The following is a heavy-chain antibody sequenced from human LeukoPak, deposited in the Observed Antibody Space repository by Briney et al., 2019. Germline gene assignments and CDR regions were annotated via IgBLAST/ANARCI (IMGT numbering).Heavy chain of an antibody. J-gene: IGHJ4*02. CDR3: ARDGGATAFFDY. Sequence: PSETLSLTCTVSGGSISGYYWSWVRQPPGQGLEWIGYIYYSGSTNYNPSLKSRVTISVDTSKNQFSLKLSSVSAADTAVYYCARDGGATAFFDYWGQGTLVTVSS. V-gene: IGHV4-59*01. CDR1: GGSISGYY. CDR2: IYYSGST. D-gene: IGHD1-26*01.